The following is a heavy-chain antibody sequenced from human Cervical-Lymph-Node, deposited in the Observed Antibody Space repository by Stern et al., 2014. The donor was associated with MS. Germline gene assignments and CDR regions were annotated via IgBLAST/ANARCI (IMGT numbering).Heavy chain of an antibody. CDR2: ISPTERL. J-gene: IGHJ5*01. D-gene: IGHD5/OR15-5a*01. CDR3: AREWIYEVSWFDS. V-gene: IGHV4-61*02. CDR1: CGSISSGSHY. Sequence: QVQLQESGPGLVKPSQTPSLTCTVSCGSISSGSHYWSWIRQPAWKGLEWVGGISPTERLDSTPSFKGRVPMSVAPSKDQFSLELRSVTAADTAMYYCAREWIYEVSWFDSWGQGSLVIVSS.